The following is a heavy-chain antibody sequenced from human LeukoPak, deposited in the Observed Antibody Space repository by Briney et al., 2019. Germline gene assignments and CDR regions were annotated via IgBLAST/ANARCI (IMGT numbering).Heavy chain of an antibody. V-gene: IGHV3-74*01. CDR3: AELGITMIGGV. D-gene: IGHD3-10*02. CDR2: INSDGINT. J-gene: IGHJ6*04. CDR1: GLTFSNYW. Sequence: GGSLRLSCAASGLTFSNYWMHWVRQAPGKGLVWVSRINSDGINTSYADSVKGRFTISRDNAKNSVYLQMNSLRAEDTAVYYCAELGITMIGGVWGKGTTVTISS.